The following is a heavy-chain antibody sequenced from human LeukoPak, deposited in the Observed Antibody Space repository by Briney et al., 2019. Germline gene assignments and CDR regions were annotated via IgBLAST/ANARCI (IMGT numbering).Heavy chain of an antibody. V-gene: IGHV4-61*02. CDR3: ARERGIAAALYYFDY. CDR2: IYTSGST. Sequence: SETLSLTCTVSGGSISSGSYYWSWIRQPAGKGLEWIGRIYTSGSTNYNPSLKSRVTISVDTSKNQFSLKLSSVTAADTAVYYCARERGIAAALYYFDYWAREPWSPSPQ. J-gene: IGHJ4*02. D-gene: IGHD6-13*01. CDR1: GGSISSGSYY.